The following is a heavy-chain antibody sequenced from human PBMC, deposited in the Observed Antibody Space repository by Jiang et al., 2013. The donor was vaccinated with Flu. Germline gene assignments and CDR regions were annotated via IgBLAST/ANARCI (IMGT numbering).Heavy chain of an antibody. CDR2: INPNSGGT. Sequence: SGAEVKKPGASVKVSCKASGYTFTGYYMHWVRQAPGQGLEWMGWINPNSGGTNYAQKFQGRVTMTRDTSISTAYMELSRLRSDDTAVYYCARDTSGWSKRYYFDYWGQGTLVTVSS. J-gene: IGHJ4*02. V-gene: IGHV1-2*02. CDR3: ARDTSGWSKRYYFDY. CDR1: GYTFTGYY. D-gene: IGHD2-2*01.